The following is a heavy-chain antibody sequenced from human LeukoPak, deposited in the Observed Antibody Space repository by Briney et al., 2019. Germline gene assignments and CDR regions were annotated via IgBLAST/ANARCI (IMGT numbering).Heavy chain of an antibody. J-gene: IGHJ4*02. CDR2: INHSGST. Sequence: SETLSLTCAVYGGSFSGYYWSWIRQPPGKGLEWIGEINHSGSTNYKPSLKSRVTISVDTSKNQFSLKLSSVTAADTAVYYCARVVERFLEWSPFDYWGQGTLVTVSS. V-gene: IGHV4-34*01. CDR1: GGSFSGYY. D-gene: IGHD3-3*01. CDR3: ARVVERFLEWSPFDY.